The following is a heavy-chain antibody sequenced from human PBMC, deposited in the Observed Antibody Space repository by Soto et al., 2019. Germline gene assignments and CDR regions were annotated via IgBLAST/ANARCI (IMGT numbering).Heavy chain of an antibody. Sequence: PSGTPSLTCAVYVGSFSGYYWSWIRQPPGKGLEWIGEINHSGSTNYNPSLKSRVTISVDTSKNQFSLKLSSVTAADTAVYYCARRILGYYDSSGSSLFDCSGQGSPVTVSA. D-gene: IGHD3-22*01. CDR3: ARRILGYYDSSGSSLFDC. J-gene: IGHJ4*02. V-gene: IGHV4-34*01. CDR2: INHSGST. CDR1: VGSFSGYY.